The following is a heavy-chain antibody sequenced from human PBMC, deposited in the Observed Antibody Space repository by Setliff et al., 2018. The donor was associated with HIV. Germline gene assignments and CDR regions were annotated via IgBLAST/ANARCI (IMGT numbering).Heavy chain of an antibody. Sequence: PSETLSLTCVVSDDSFSNYDWTWIRQPPGKALQWIGYISSSGTTNYNPPLRSRVTISIETSNTHFSLWLRSVTAADTATYFCARLGRAIDDGGSSLRLDFWGQGMLVTVSS. CDR1: DDSFSNYD. J-gene: IGHJ4*02. CDR2: ISSSGTT. CDR3: ARLGRAIDDGGSSLRLDF. D-gene: IGHD2-15*01. V-gene: IGHV4-4*09.